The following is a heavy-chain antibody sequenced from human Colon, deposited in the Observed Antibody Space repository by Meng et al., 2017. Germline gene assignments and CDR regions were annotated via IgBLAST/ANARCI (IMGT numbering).Heavy chain of an antibody. Sequence: GESLKFSCAASGFTFSSYWMSWVRQAPGKGLEWVANIKQDGSEKYYVDSVKGRFTISRDNAKNSLYLQMNSLRAEDTAVYYCASLAEYSGYDLFDYWGQGTLVTVSS. CDR2: IKQDGSEK. V-gene: IGHV3-7*01. CDR3: ASLAEYSGYDLFDY. D-gene: IGHD5-12*01. CDR1: GFTFSSYW. J-gene: IGHJ4*02.